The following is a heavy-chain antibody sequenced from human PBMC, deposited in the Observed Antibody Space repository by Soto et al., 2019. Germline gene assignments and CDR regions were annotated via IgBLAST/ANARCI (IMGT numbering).Heavy chain of an antibody. V-gene: IGHV1-69*02. CDR1: GGTFSSYT. CDR2: IIPILGIA. D-gene: IGHD5-18*01. CDR3: ARGGDTAMAHYYYYLGV. J-gene: IGHJ6*03. Sequence: QVQLVQSGAEVKKPGSSVKVSCKASGGTFSSYTISWVRQAPGQGLEWMGRIIPILGIANYAQKFQGRVTITADKVTSTAYMELSSLRSEDTAMYDCARGGDTAMAHYYYYLGVWGKGTTVTVSS.